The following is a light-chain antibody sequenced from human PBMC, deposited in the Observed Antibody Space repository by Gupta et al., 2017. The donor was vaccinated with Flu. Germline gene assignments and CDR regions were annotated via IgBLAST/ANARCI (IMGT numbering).Light chain of an antibody. Sequence: DIVMTQSPDSLAVSLGERATINCKSSQSVLYSSNNQNKNHLAWYQQKPGQPPKLLIYWASTRESGVPDRFSGSGSGTDFTLTISSLQAEDVAVYHCQQYYSHPITFGQGTRLEIK. CDR3: QQYYSHPIT. J-gene: IGKJ5*01. CDR2: WAS. CDR1: QSVLYSSNNQNKNH. V-gene: IGKV4-1*01.